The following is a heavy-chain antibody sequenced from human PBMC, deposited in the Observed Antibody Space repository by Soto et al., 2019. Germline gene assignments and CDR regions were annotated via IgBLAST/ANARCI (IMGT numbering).Heavy chain of an antibody. CDR1: GGSINSNNYY. CDR3: AKVVIAATRHTDFDS. V-gene: IGHV4-39*02. J-gene: IGHJ4*02. D-gene: IGHD2-15*01. Sequence: SETLSLTCTVSGGSINSNNYYWAWIRQTPGKGLAWIGSIYYDGTTYYNTSLKSRVTISRDTSKNQFSLRLTSMTAADTAVYYCAKVVIAATRHTDFDSWGQGTLVTVSS. CDR2: IYYDGTT.